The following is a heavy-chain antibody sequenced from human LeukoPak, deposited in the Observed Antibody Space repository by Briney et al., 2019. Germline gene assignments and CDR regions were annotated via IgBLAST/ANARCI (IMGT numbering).Heavy chain of an antibody. Sequence: SETLSLTCTVSGGSISTYSWNWIRQSPGQGLEWIGYIKNNGGNYNNPSLKSRVTISLDTSKNQFSLKLTSVTAADTAVYYCARDAGGTWFDPWCQGTLVTVSS. V-gene: IGHV4-59*01. CDR3: ARDAGGTWFDP. CDR1: GGSISTYS. CDR2: IKNNGGN. J-gene: IGHJ5*02.